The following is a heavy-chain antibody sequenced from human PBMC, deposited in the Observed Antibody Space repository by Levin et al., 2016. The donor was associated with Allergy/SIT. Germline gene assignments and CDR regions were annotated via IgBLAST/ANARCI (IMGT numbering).Heavy chain of an antibody. Sequence: SETLSLTCAVSGYSISSGYYWGWVRQPPGQGLEWIGEIYHSGSTNYNPSLESRVTISVDKSKNQFSLKMSSMTAADTAVYYCARDGGRGPNYWGQGTLVTVSS. CDR1: GYSISSGYY. D-gene: IGHD3-16*01. CDR2: IYHSGST. V-gene: IGHV4-38-2*02. CDR3: ARDGGRGPNY. J-gene: IGHJ4*02.